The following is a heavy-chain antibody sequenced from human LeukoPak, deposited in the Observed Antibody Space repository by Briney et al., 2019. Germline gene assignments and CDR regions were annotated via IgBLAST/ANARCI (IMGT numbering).Heavy chain of an antibody. J-gene: IGHJ6*03. CDR2: IYYSGST. CDR1: SGFISSDSYY. CDR3: ASHIAVAPRDYYYYMDV. V-gene: IGHV4-61*10. D-gene: IGHD6-19*01. Sequence: SQTLSLTCTVSSGFISSDSYYWHWLRQPAGKGLEWVGYIYYSGSTNYNPSLKSRVTISVDTSKNQFSLKLSSVTAADTAVYYCASHIAVAPRDYYYYMDVWGKGTTVTVSS.